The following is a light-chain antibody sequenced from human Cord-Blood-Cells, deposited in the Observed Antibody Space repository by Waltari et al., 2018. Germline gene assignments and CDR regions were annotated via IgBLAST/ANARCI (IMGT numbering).Light chain of an antibody. CDR2: EDN. Sequence: SGSIASNYVQWYQQRPGSSPTTVIYEDNQRPSGVPDRFSGSIDSSSNSASLTISGLKTEDEADYYCQSYDSSNPWVFGGGTKLTVL. J-gene: IGLJ3*02. CDR1: SGSIASNY. CDR3: QSYDSSNPWV. V-gene: IGLV6-57*01.